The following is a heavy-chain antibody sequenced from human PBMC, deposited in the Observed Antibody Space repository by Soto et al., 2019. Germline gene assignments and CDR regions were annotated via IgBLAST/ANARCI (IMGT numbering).Heavy chain of an antibody. CDR2: ISYDGSNK. J-gene: IGHJ6*02. V-gene: IGHV3-30*18. D-gene: IGHD3-10*01. Sequence: QVQLVESGGGVVQPGRSLRLSCAASGFTFSSYGMHWVRQAPGKGLEWVAVISYDGSNKYYADSVKGRFTISRDNSKKTLYLQMNSLRAENTAVYYCAKEGGYYGSGSYSVGENYYGMDVWGQGTTVTVSS. CDR3: AKEGGYYGSGSYSVGENYYGMDV. CDR1: GFTFSSYG.